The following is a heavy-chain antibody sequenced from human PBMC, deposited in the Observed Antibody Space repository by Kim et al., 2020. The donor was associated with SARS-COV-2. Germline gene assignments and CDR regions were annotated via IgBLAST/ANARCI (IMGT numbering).Heavy chain of an antibody. J-gene: IGHJ5*02. CDR3: AREPSGEST. CDR1: GFTIGTDW. CDR2: INQDGSAK. Sequence: GGSLRLSCAASGFTIGTDWMSWVRQAPGKGPEWVANINQDGSAKNYVDSVKGRFSIFTDNAKNSLYLQMNNLRAEDTAVYYCAREPSGESTWGQGTLVTVSS. V-gene: IGHV3-7*03.